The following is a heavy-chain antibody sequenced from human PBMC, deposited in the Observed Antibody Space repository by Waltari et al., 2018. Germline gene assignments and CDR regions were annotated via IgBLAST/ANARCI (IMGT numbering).Heavy chain of an antibody. CDR1: GVTFNNYA. V-gene: IGHV3-23*01. J-gene: IGHJ4*02. D-gene: IGHD6-13*01. Sequence: EVQLLESGGGLVQPGGSLRVSCAASGVTFNNYAMSWVRQAPGRGLEWVSAISADGGNTYFAPSVKGRFTISRDYSKGTVSLQMNSLRAEDTAVYYCARDREGISWTLDYWGQGTLVTVSS. CDR3: ARDREGISWTLDY. CDR2: ISADGGNT.